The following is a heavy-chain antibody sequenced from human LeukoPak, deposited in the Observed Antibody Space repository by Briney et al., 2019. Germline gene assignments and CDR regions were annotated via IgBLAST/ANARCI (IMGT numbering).Heavy chain of an antibody. CDR3: ARTVVVVAANGGLGEPATNWFDP. D-gene: IGHD2-15*01. V-gene: IGHV1-2*02. J-gene: IGHJ5*02. CDR2: INPNSGGT. CDR1: GYTFTVYY. Sequence: GASVKVSFKASGYTFTVYYMHWVRQAPGQGLEWMGWINPNSGGTNYAQKFQGRVTMTRDTSISTAYMELSRLRSDDTAVYYCARTVVVVAANGGLGEPATNWFDPWGQGTLVTVSS.